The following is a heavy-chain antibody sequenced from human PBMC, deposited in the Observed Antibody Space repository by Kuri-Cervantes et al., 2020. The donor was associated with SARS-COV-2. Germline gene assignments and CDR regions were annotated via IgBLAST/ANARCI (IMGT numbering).Heavy chain of an antibody. J-gene: IGHJ4*02. CDR3: ARLDYCTSTDCLDY. CDR2: INHSGST. Sequence: SQTLSVTCAVYGGSFSGYYWSWIRQPPGKGLEWIGEINHSGSTNYNPSLNSRVTIPVHTSKNQFSLNLSSVTAADTALYYCARLDYCTSTDCLDYWGQGTLVTVSS. CDR1: GGSFSGYY. V-gene: IGHV4-34*01. D-gene: IGHD2-2*01.